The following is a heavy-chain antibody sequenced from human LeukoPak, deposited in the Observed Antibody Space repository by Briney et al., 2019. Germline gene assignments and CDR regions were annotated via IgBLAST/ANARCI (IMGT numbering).Heavy chain of an antibody. Sequence: PGGSLRLSCAASGFTFSSYSMNWVRQAPGKGLEWVSSISSSSSYIYYADSVKGRFTISRDNAENSLYLQMNSLRAEDTAVYYCARASRKLYYFDYWGQGTLVTVSS. CDR2: ISSSSSYI. CDR3: ARASRKLYYFDY. V-gene: IGHV3-21*01. CDR1: GFTFSSYS. J-gene: IGHJ4*02. D-gene: IGHD4-23*01.